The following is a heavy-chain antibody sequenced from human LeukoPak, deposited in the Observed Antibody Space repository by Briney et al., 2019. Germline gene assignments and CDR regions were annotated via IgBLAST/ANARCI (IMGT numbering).Heavy chain of an antibody. D-gene: IGHD3-22*01. CDR1: GFTFSRYW. CDR3: ARSAYYDYSGYYYDS. Sequence: PGGSLRLSCAASGFTFSRYWMHWVRQAPGEGLVWVSFISIDGSGTSYADSVKGRFTISRDNAKNTLYLQMNSLRAEDTAVYYCARSAYYDYSGYYYDSWGQGTLVTVSS. V-gene: IGHV3-74*01. CDR2: ISIDGSGT. J-gene: IGHJ5*01.